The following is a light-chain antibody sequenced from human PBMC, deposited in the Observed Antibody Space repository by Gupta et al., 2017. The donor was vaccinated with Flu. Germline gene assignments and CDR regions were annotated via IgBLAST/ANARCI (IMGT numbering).Light chain of an antibody. CDR2: EAT. CDR1: SSDPGSYKS. V-gene: IGLV2-23*01. J-gene: IGLJ2*01. CDR3: CSYAATATVL. Sequence: QSALTQPASVSGSPGQSITISCTGTSSDPGSYKSVSWYQQHPGEAPKLILYEATKRPSGVSSRFSGAKSGNTASLTISGLQAEDESHYYCCSYAATATVLFGGGTKLTVL.